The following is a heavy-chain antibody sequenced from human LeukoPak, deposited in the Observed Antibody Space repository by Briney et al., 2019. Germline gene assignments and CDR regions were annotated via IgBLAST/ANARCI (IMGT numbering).Heavy chain of an antibody. J-gene: IGHJ4*02. D-gene: IGHD3-3*01. V-gene: IGHV4-38-2*02. CDR2: IYHSGST. CDR3: ARGGVLRFLEWLLVIDY. Sequence: SETLSLTCTVSGASITTYYWGWIRQPPGKGLEWIGRIYHSGSTYYNPSLKSRVTISVDTSKNQFSLKLSSVTAADTAVYYCARGGVLRFLEWLLVIDYWGQGTLVTVSS. CDR1: GASITTYY.